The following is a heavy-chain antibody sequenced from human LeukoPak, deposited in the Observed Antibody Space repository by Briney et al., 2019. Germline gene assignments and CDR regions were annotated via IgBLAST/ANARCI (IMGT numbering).Heavy chain of an antibody. J-gene: IGHJ4*02. D-gene: IGHD6-19*01. CDR1: GFTFSSYA. Sequence: GGSLRLSCAASGFTFSSYAMSWVRQAPGKGLEWVSTITCTSGITYYADSVKGRFTISRDNSKNTLYLQMNSLRAEDTAVYYCAKRSVAGKKAFDYWGQGTLDTVSS. V-gene: IGHV3-23*01. CDR2: ITCTSGIT. CDR3: AKRSVAGKKAFDY.